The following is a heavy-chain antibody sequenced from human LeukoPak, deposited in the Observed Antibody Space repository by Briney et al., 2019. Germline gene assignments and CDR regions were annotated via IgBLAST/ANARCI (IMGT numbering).Heavy chain of an antibody. V-gene: IGHV1-2*02. CDR2: INPNSGGT. CDR3: TRGPRRFLEWFGDY. D-gene: IGHD3-3*01. Sequence: ASVKVSCKASGYTFTGYYMHWVRQAPGQGLEWMAWINPNSGGTNYAQKFQGRVTMTRDTSISTAYMDLSSLRSDDTAVYYCTRGPRRFLEWFGDYWGQGTLVTVSS. CDR1: GYTFTGYY. J-gene: IGHJ4*02.